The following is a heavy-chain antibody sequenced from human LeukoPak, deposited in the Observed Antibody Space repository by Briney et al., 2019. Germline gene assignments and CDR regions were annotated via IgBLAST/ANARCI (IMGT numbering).Heavy chain of an antibody. CDR3: ARSGRDIVVVPAAIIDY. D-gene: IGHD2-2*02. CDR2: IKQDGGEK. J-gene: IGHJ4*02. Sequence: GGSLRLSCAASGFTFSSYWMSWVRQAPGKGLEWVANIKQDGGEKYYVDSVKGRFTISRDNAKNSLYLQMNSLRAEDTAVYYCARSGRDIVVVPAAIIDYWGQGTLVTVSS. CDR1: GFTFSSYW. V-gene: IGHV3-7*01.